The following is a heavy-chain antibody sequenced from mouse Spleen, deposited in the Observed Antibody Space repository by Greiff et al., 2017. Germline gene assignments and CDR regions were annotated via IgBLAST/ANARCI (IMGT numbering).Heavy chain of an antibody. CDR3: TRGANWDWYFDV. Sequence: EVKVVESGGGLVQPGGSMKLSCAASGFTFSDAWMDWVRQSPEKGLEWVAEIRNKANNHATYYAESVKGRFTISRDDSKSSVYLQMNSLRAEDTGIYYCTRGANWDWYFDVWGTGTTVTVSS. J-gene: IGHJ1*03. CDR2: IRNKANNHAT. CDR1: GFTFSDAW. D-gene: IGHD4-1*01. V-gene: IGHV6-6*01.